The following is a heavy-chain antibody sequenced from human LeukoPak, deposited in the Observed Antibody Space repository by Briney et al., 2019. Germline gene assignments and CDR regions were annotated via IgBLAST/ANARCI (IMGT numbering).Heavy chain of an antibody. J-gene: IGHJ4*02. CDR2: ISSATSSSSTI. CDR1: GFTFRTYA. Sequence: GGSLRLSCAASGFTFRTYAMSWVRQAPGKGLEWVSYISSATSSSSTIYYVDSVKGRFTISRDNAKNSLFLQMNSLRAEDTAVYYCARDQGLQWLGDYFDYWGQGTLVTVSS. CDR3: ARDQGLQWLGDYFDY. V-gene: IGHV3-48*04. D-gene: IGHD6-19*01.